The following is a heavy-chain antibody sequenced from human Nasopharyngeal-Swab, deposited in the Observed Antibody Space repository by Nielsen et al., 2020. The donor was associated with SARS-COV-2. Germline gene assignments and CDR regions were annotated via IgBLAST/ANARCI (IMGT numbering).Heavy chain of an antibody. CDR3: ARGADVYCSGGSCYSEYYYYMDV. D-gene: IGHD2-15*01. CDR2: IYPGGST. V-gene: IGHV3-66*01. CDR1: GFGVSTNY. Sequence: GGSLRLSCAASGFGVSTNYMSWVRQAPGKGLEWMSVIYPGGSTNYADSLKGRFTISRDYSKNTLYLQMNSLRVEDTAIYYCARGADVYCSGGSCYSEYYYYMDVWGRGTMVTVSS. J-gene: IGHJ6*03.